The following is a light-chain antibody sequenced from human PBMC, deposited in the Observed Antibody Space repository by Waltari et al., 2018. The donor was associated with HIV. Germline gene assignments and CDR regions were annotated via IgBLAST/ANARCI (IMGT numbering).Light chain of an antibody. CDR1: QSLLYSSSNKNS. CDR2: WAS. J-gene: IGKJ2*01. Sequence: DIVMTQSPDSLAVSLGERATIHCKSSQSLLYSSSNKNSLAWYQHKPGQPPELLIYWASTRDSGVPDRFSCSGSGTDFTLTISSLQAEDGAVYYCQQYYSTPYTFGLGTKLEIK. CDR3: QQYYSTPYT. V-gene: IGKV4-1*01.